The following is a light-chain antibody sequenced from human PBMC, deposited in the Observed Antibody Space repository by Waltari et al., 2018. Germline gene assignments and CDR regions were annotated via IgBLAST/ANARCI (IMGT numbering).Light chain of an antibody. J-gene: IGLJ2*01. V-gene: IGLV1-44*01. CDR2: TNF. CDR1: NSNIGRNT. CDR3: ATWDDTLNGPV. Sequence: QSVLTQPPSASGTPRQRVTIPCSGSNSNIGRNTVNWYQQLPGTAPPLLVYTNFQRPAGVPDRFSGSKSGTSASLAILGVRPEDEADYYCATWDDTLNGPVFGGGTKLTVL.